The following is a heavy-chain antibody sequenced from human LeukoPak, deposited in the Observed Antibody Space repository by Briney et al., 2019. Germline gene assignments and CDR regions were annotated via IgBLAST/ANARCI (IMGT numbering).Heavy chain of an antibody. Sequence: ASVKVSCKVSGYTLTELSMHWVRQAPGKGLEWMGGFDLEDGETIYAQKFQGRVTMTEDTSTDTAYMGLSSLRSEDTAVYYCATHQYYYDSRPERLAAFDIWGQGTMVTVSS. CDR1: GYTLTELS. CDR2: FDLEDGET. V-gene: IGHV1-24*01. J-gene: IGHJ3*02. D-gene: IGHD3-22*01. CDR3: ATHQYYYDSRPERLAAFDI.